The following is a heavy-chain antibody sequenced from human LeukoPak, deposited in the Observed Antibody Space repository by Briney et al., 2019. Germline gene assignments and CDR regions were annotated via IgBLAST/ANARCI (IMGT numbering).Heavy chain of an antibody. J-gene: IGHJ1*01. V-gene: IGHV3-21*01. CDR3: SRAPYSSAPYLEYFQH. CDR2: ISSSSTYI. D-gene: IGHD6-25*01. CDR1: GFSFYDYS. Sequence: PGGSLRLSCAGSGFSFYDYSMNWVRLAPGKGLEWVSCISSSSTYIYYADSVKGRFSISRDNAKKSMYLQMNSLRAEDTAVYYCSRAPYSSAPYLEYFQHWGHGTLVTVSS.